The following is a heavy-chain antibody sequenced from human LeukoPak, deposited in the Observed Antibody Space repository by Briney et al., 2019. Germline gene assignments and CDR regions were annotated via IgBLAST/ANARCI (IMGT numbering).Heavy chain of an antibody. CDR2: INPNSGGT. D-gene: IGHD1-26*01. CDR1: GYTFTGYY. CDR3: ARVIVEATYYYFDY. V-gene: IGHV1-2*02. Sequence: ASVKVSCKASGYTFTGYYMHWVRQAPGQGLEWMGWINPNSGGTNYAQKFQGRVTMTRDTSISTAYMELSRLRSDDTAVYYCARVIVEATYYYFDYWGQGTLVTVSS. J-gene: IGHJ4*02.